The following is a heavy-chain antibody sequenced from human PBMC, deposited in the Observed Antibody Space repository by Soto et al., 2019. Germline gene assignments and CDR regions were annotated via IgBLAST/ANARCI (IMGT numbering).Heavy chain of an antibody. CDR1: GFTFSSYA. CDR3: ARATGYDYVWGRYTVDY. J-gene: IGHJ4*02. Sequence: GGSLRLSCAASGFTFSSYAMHWVRQAPGKGLEWVAVISYDGSNKYYADSVKGRFTISRDNSKNTLYLQMNSLRAEDTAVYYCARATGYDYVWGRYTVDYWGQGTLVTVSS. V-gene: IGHV3-30-3*01. D-gene: IGHD3-16*01. CDR2: ISYDGSNK.